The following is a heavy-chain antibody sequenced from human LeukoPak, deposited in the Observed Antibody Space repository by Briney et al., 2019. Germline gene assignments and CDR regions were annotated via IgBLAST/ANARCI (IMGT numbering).Heavy chain of an antibody. CDR3: ARAVFP. Sequence: PGGSLRLSCAASGFTFDDYAMHWVRQAPGKGLEWVSGISWNSGSIGYADSVKGRFTISRDNAKNSLYLQMNSLRAEDTAVYYCARAVFPWGQGTLVTVSS. D-gene: IGHD2-8*01. V-gene: IGHV3-9*01. CDR1: GFTFDDYA. J-gene: IGHJ5*02. CDR2: ISWNSGSI.